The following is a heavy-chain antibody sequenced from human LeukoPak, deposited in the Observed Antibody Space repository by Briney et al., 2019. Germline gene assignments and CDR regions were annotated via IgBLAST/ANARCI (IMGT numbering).Heavy chain of an antibody. CDR3: ARGPTLGLDI. V-gene: IGHV1-2*02. J-gene: IGHJ3*02. CDR2: INPNSGDT. CDR1: GYTFTAYY. Sequence: ASVKVSCRASGYTFTAYYIHRVRQARGQGLEWMGWINPNSGDTTLPQRFQGRVTMTRDTSIITAYMELSSLTSDDTGMYYCARGPTLGLDIWGQGTMVTVSS.